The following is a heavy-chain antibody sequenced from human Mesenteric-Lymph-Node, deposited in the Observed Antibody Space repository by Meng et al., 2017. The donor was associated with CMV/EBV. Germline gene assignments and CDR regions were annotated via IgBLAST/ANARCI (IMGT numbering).Heavy chain of an antibody. J-gene: IGHJ4*02. CDR2: IRYDGSNK. CDR1: GFTFSSYG. CDR3: AKRAAAGIDY. D-gene: IGHD6-13*01. V-gene: IGHV3-30*02. Sequence: GGSLKISCAASGFTFSSYGMHWVRQAPGKGLEWVAFIRYDGSNKYYADSVKGRFTISRDNSKNTLYLQMNSLRAEDTAVYYCAKRAAAGIDYWGQGTLITVSS.